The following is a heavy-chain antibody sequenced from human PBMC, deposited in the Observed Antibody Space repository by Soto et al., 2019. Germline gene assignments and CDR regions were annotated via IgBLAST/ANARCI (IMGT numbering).Heavy chain of an antibody. J-gene: IGHJ4*02. CDR3: AREYTYGSNFFDC. CDR1: GGSISSAAYY. CDR2: ISHSGST. D-gene: IGHD5-18*01. Sequence: QVQLQESGPGLVKPSQTLSLTCTVSGGSISSAAYYWSWIRQHPGKGLEWIGYISHSGSTYYTPSLKSRVIISADTLKTQFSVNLTSVTAADTAVYYCAREYTYGSNFFDCWGQGALVTVSS. V-gene: IGHV4-31*03.